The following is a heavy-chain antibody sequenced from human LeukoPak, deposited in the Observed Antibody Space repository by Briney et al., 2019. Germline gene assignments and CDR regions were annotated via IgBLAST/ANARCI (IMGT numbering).Heavy chain of an antibody. J-gene: IGHJ6*02. CDR3: ARGTGYYYYGMDV. CDR2: IYYSGST. D-gene: IGHD1-14*01. V-gene: IGHV4-59*01. CDR1: GGSISSYY. Sequence: SETLSLTCTVSGGSISSYYWSWIRRPLGKGLEWIGYIYYSGSTNYNPSLKSRVTISVDTSKNQFSLKLSSVTAADTAVYYCARGTGYYYYGMDVWGQGTTVTVSS.